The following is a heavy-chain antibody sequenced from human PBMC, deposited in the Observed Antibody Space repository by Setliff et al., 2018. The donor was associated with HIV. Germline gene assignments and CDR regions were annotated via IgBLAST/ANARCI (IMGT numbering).Heavy chain of an antibody. CDR1: GYTFTSYG. D-gene: IGHD6-19*01. J-gene: IGHJ4*02. V-gene: IGHV1-18*01. CDR3: ARNSFPRAVTGTGPLFDY. Sequence: ASVKVSCKASGYTFTSYGISWLRQAPGQGLEWMGWISAYNGDTQSTQRFQGRVTMTTDTSTNTAYMEVRSLRSDDTAVYYCARNSFPRAVTGTGPLFDYWGQGTLVT. CDR2: ISAYNGDT.